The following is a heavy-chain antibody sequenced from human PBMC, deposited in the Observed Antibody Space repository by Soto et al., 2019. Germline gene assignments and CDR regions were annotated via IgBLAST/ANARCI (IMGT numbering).Heavy chain of an antibody. Sequence: QVQLVESGGGVVQPGRSLRLSCAASGFTFSSYGMHWVRQAPGKGLEWVAVISYDGSNKYYADSVKGRFTIDRDNCKNTRYLQMSILSAEDTAVYYCVPDGSIGWHDYYGLDVWGQGTSVTVSS. CDR1: GFTFSSYG. CDR3: VPDGSIGWHDYYGLDV. J-gene: IGHJ6*01. D-gene: IGHD6-19*01. CDR2: ISYDGSNK. V-gene: IGHV3-30*03.